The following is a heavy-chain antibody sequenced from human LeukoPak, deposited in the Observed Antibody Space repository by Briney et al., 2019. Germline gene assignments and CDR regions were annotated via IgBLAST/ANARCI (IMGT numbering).Heavy chain of an antibody. CDR2: FDPEDGET. V-gene: IGHV1-24*01. CDR3: ATDLLWFGVFDY. Sequence: GASVKVSCKVSGYTLTELSMDWVRQAPGKGLEWMGGFDPEDGETIYAQKFQGRVTMTEDTSTDTAYMELSSLRSEDTAVYYCATDLLWFGVFDYWGQGTLVTVSS. CDR1: GYTLTELS. D-gene: IGHD3-10*01. J-gene: IGHJ4*02.